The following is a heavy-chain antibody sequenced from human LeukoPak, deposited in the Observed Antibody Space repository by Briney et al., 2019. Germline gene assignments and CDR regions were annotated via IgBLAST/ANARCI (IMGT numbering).Heavy chain of an antibody. J-gene: IGHJ4*02. Sequence: GASVKVSCKASGYTFTSYGISWVRRAPGQGLEWMGWISAYSGNTNYAQKLQGRVTMTTDTSTSTAYMELRSLRSDDTAVYYCARAYYYDSSGYYSLDYWGQGTLVTVSS. CDR2: ISAYSGNT. V-gene: IGHV1-18*01. CDR3: ARAYYYDSSGYYSLDY. D-gene: IGHD3-22*01. CDR1: GYTFTSYG.